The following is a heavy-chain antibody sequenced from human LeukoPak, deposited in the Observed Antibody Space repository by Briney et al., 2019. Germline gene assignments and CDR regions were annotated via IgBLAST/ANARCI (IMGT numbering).Heavy chain of an antibody. J-gene: IGHJ6*02. CDR2: ISGDGGST. CDR1: GFTFDDYA. Sequence: GGSLRLSCAASGFTFDDYAMRWVRQAPGKGLEWVSLISGDGGSTYYADSVKGRFTISRDNSKNSLYLQMNSLRTEDTASYYCAKDIQVTTPNYYYYYGMDVWGQGTTVTVSS. D-gene: IGHD4-17*01. V-gene: IGHV3-43*02. CDR3: AKDIQVTTPNYYYYYGMDV.